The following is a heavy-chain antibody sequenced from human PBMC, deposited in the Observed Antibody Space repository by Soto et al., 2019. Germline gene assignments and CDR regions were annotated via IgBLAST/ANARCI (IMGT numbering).Heavy chain of an antibody. D-gene: IGHD3-10*01. CDR2: IYYSGST. CDR1: GGSISSYY. CDR3: ARHMVLSNYGSGPYYFDY. Sequence: TSETLSLTCTVSGGSISSYYWSWIRQPPGKGLEWIGYIYYSGSTNYNPSLKSRVTISVDTSKNQFSLKMISVTAADTAVYYCARHMVLSNYGSGPYYFDYWGQGTLVTVSS. J-gene: IGHJ4*02. V-gene: IGHV4-59*08.